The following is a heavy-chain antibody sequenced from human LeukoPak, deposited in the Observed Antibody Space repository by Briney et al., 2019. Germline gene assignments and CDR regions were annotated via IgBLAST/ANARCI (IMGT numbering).Heavy chain of an antibody. CDR2: SIPIFGTA. Sequence: ASVKVSCKASGGTFSSYAISWVRQAPGQGLEWVGGSIPIFGTANYAQKFQGRVTITTDESTSTAYMELSSMRSEDTAVYYCARSHIAAAGTAAFDIWGQGTMVTVSS. V-gene: IGHV1-69*05. J-gene: IGHJ3*02. CDR3: ARSHIAAAGTAAFDI. CDR1: GGTFSSYA. D-gene: IGHD6-13*01.